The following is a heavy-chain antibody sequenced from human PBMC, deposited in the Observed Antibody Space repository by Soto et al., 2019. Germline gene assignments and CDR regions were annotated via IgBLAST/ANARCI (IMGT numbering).Heavy chain of an antibody. CDR3: ARGRYGDY. D-gene: IGHD1-1*01. J-gene: IGHJ4*02. V-gene: IGHV1-18*01. CDR2: ISAHNGNT. Sequence: QVHLVQSGAEVKKPGASVKVSCKGSGYGFTTYGITWVRQAPGQGLEWMAWISAHNGNTNYAQKLQGRVTVTRDTSTSTAYMELRSLRSDDTAVYYCARGRYGDYWGQGPWSPSPQ. CDR1: GYGFTTYG.